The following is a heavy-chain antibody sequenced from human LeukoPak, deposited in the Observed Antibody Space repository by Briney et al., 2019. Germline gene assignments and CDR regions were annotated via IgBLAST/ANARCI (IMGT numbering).Heavy chain of an antibody. J-gene: IGHJ4*02. CDR1: GFTFSSYG. D-gene: IGHD6-13*01. V-gene: IGHV3-30*18. Sequence: GGSLRLSCAASGFTFSSYGMHWVRQAPGKGLEWVAVISYDGSNKYYADSVKGRFTISRDNSKNTLYLQMNSLTAEDTAVYFCAKVEISAGLDYWGQGTLVTVSS. CDR3: AKVEISAGLDY. CDR2: ISYDGSNK.